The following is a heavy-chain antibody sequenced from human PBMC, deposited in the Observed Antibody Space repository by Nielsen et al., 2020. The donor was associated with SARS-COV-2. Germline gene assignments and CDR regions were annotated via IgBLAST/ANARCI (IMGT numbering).Heavy chain of an antibody. CDR2: INLGGST. D-gene: IGHD2-2*01. CDR3: ARARLYEYQPLSDFDY. CDR1: SGSFSGYY. J-gene: IGHJ4*02. Sequence: SETLSLTCSVYSGSFSGYYWSWIRQPPGRGLEWIGDINLGGSTNYNPSLESRVTISVDTSQNQFSLKLSSVTAADTAAYYCARARLYEYQPLSDFDYWGQGTLVTVSS. V-gene: IGHV4-34*01.